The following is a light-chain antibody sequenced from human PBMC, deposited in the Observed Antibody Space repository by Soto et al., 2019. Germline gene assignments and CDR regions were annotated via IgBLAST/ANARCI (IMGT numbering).Light chain of an antibody. CDR1: QTVLYSSNNKNY. J-gene: IGKJ4*01. Sequence: DIVMTQSPDSLAVSLGERATINCKSSQTVLYSSNNKNYLSWYQQKPGQPPKLLIYWATTRESGVPDRFSGSGSGTDFTLTISSLQAEDVALYYCHQYFTPPLTFGGGTKVDIK. CDR2: WAT. V-gene: IGKV4-1*01. CDR3: HQYFTPPLT.